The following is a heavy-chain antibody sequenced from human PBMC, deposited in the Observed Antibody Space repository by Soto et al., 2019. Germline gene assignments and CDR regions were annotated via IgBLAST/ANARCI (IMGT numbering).Heavy chain of an antibody. CDR3: ARSQGSSTSLEIYYYYYYGMDV. Sequence: QVQLVQSGAEVRKPGSSVKVSCKASGGTFSSYAISWVRQAPGQGLEWMGGIIPISVTANYAQKSQGRVTITADESTSTAYMELSSLRSEDTAVYYCARSQGSSTSLEIYYYYYYGMDVWGQGTTVTVSS. J-gene: IGHJ6*02. V-gene: IGHV1-69*01. CDR2: IIPISVTA. CDR1: GGTFSSYA. D-gene: IGHD2-2*01.